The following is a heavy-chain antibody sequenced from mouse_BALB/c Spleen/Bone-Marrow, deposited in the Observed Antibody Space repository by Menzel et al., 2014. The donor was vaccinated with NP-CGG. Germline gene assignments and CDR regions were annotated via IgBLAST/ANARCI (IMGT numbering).Heavy chain of an antibody. J-gene: IGHJ3*01. CDR3: ARGGNYAWFAY. Sequence: EVKLMESGGGLVQPGGSRKLSCAASGFTFXSFGMHWVRQAPEEGLEWVAYISSGSSTIYYADTVKGRFTISRDNPKNTLFLQMTSLRSEDTAMYYCARGGNYAWFAYWGQGTLVTVSA. CDR2: ISSGSSTI. CDR1: GFTFXSFG. V-gene: IGHV5-17*02. D-gene: IGHD2-1*01.